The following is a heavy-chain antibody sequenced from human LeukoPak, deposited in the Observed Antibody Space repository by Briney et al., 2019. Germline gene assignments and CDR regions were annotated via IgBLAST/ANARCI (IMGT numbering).Heavy chain of an antibody. D-gene: IGHD2-15*01. V-gene: IGHV3-23*01. Sequence: GGSLRLSCAASGFTFSSYAMSWVRQAPGKGVEWVSAISWSGGSIFYADSVKGRFTISRDNSKNTLYSGSHNQRAEDNAVYYCANATGAAIAASDYWGEGTLVTVSS. CDR2: ISWSGGSI. CDR1: GFTFSSYA. CDR3: ANATGAAIAASDY. J-gene: IGHJ4*02.